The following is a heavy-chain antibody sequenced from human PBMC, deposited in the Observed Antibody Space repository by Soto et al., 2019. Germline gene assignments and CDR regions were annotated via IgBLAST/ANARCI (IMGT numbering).Heavy chain of an antibody. CDR2: FRSGGDDDTT. CDR3: ARGYSGAFDI. D-gene: IGHD5-18*01. Sequence: GGSLRLSCAASGFTFSSYSMSWVRQAPGKGLEWVSGFRSGGDDDTTYYADSVRGRFTISRENAKNSLYLQMNSLRAGDTAVYYCARGYSGAFDIWGQGTMVTVSS. J-gene: IGHJ3*02. V-gene: IGHV3-23*01. CDR1: GFTFSSYS.